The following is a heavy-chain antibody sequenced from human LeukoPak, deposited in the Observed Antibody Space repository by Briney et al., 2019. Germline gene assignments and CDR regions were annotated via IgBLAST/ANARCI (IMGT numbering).Heavy chain of an antibody. J-gene: IGHJ4*02. CDR2: IYYSGST. Sequence: SETLSLTCTVSGGSIGSSSYYWGWIRQPPGKGLEWIGSIYYSGSTYYNPSLKSRVTISVDTSKNQFSLKLSSVTAADTAVYYCARQAVAGNPPYFDYWGQGTLVTVSS. V-gene: IGHV4-39*01. CDR3: ARQAVAGNPPYFDY. CDR1: GGSIGSSSYY. D-gene: IGHD6-19*01.